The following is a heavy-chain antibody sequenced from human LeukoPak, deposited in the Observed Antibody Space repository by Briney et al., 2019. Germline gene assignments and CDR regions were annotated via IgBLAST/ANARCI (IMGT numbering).Heavy chain of an antibody. V-gene: IGHV1-2*02. CDR3: ARERIAVAGTTYYYYGMDV. Sequence: ASVKVSCKASGGTHSSYAITWVRQAPEQGLEWMGWINPNSGGTNYAQKFQGRVTMTRDTSISTAYMELSRLRSDDTAVYYCARERIAVAGTTYYYYGMDVWGQGTTVTVSS. CDR1: GGTHSSYA. D-gene: IGHD6-19*01. CDR2: INPNSGGT. J-gene: IGHJ6*02.